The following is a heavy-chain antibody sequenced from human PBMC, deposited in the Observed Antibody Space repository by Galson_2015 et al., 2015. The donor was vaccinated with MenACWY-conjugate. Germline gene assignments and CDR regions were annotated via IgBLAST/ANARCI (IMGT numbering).Heavy chain of an antibody. D-gene: IGHD3-10*01. CDR2: TYFDSLRDT. J-gene: IGHJ2*01. Sequence: CAISGDSVSSNGAAWQWIGQAPSRGLEWLARTYFDSLRDTDYAASVRSRIFINADTSINQVSLQLNSVSPEDTAVYYCARNYYGSGSYYTSFDLWGRGTLVTVSS. CDR3: ARNYYGSGSYYTSFDL. V-gene: IGHV6-1*01. CDR1: GDSVSSNGAA.